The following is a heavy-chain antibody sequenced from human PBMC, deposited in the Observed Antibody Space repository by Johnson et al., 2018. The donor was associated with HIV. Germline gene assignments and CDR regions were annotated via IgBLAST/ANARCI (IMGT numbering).Heavy chain of an antibody. CDR1: GFTVSSNN. CDR3: AKERSAHMTMLLEVVADAFDI. J-gene: IGHJ3*02. Sequence: VQLVESGGGLVQPGGSLRLSCAASGFTVSSNNMSWVRQAPGKGLEWVSYISSSGSTIYYADSVKGRFTISRDKSKNTLYLQMNSLRAEDTAVYYCAKERSAHMTMLLEVVADAFDIWGQGTMVTVSS. V-gene: IGHV3-48*01. D-gene: IGHD4/OR15-4a*01. CDR2: ISSSGSTI.